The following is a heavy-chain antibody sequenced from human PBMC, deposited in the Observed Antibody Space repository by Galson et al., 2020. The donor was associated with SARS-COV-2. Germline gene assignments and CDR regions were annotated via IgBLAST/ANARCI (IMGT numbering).Heavy chain of an antibody. J-gene: IGHJ4*02. CDR2: ISAYNGNT. D-gene: IGHD3-22*01. CDR1: GYTFTSYG. Sequence: ASVKVSCKASGYTFTSYGISWVRQAPGQGLEWMGWISAYNGNTNYAQKLQGRVTMTTDTSTSTAYMELRSLRSDDTAVYYCARDSKRPATYYYDSSGYSTWGQGTLVTVSS. CDR3: ARDSKRPATYYYDSSGYST. V-gene: IGHV1-18*01.